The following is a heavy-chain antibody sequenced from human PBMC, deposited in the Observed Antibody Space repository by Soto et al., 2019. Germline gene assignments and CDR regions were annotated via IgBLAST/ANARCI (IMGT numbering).Heavy chain of an antibody. CDR3: ARPQGGYVSWFDP. J-gene: IGHJ5*02. D-gene: IGHD5-12*01. CDR1: GYSFTSYW. CDR2: IDPSDSYT. Sequence: GESLKISCKGSGYSFTSYWISWVRQMPGKGLEWMGRIDPSDSYTNYSPSFQGHVTISADKSISTAYLQWSSLKASDTAMYYCARPQGGYVSWFDPWGQGTLVTVSS. V-gene: IGHV5-10-1*01.